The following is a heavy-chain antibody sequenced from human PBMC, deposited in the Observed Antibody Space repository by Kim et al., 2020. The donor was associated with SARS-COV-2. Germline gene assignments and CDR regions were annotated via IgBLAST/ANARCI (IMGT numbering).Heavy chain of an antibody. CDR1: GFTFSSYA. J-gene: IGHJ6*02. D-gene: IGHD1-26*01. CDR2: ISYDGSNK. Sequence: GGSLRLSCAASGFTFSSYAMHWVRQAPGKGLEWVAVISYDGSNKYYADSVKGRFTISRDNSKNTLYLQMNSLRAEDTAVYYCARGGWELLRDYYYGMDVWGQGTTVTVSS. V-gene: IGHV3-30-3*01. CDR3: ARGGWELLRDYYYGMDV.